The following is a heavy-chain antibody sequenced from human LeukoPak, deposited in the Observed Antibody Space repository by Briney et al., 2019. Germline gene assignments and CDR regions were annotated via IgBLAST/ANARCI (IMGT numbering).Heavy chain of an antibody. D-gene: IGHD6-6*01. CDR1: GYSLSSGYY. V-gene: IGHV4-38-2*01. J-gene: IGHJ4*02. CDR2: IYHSGST. Sequence: SEPLSLTCAVSGYSLSSGYYWGWIRQPPGKGLEWIGSIYHSGSTYYNPSLKSRVTISVDTSKNQFSLKLSSVTAADTAVYYCARTRQLVRDFDYWGQGTLVTVSS. CDR3: ARTRQLVRDFDY.